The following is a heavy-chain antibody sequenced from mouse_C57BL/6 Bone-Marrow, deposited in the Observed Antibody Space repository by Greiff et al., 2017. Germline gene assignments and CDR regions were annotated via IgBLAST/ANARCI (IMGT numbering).Heavy chain of an antibody. CDR3: ARTGYYGLGNYFDY. CDR2: IYPGDGDT. CDR1: GYAFSSYW. D-gene: IGHD1-1*01. J-gene: IGHJ2*01. V-gene: IGHV1-80*01. Sequence: VQLQQSGAELVKPGASVKISCKASGYAFSSYWMNWVKQRPGKGLEWIGQIYPGDGDTNYNGKFKGKATLTADKSSSTADMQLSSRTSEDSAVYFCARTGYYGLGNYFDYWGQGTTLTVSS.